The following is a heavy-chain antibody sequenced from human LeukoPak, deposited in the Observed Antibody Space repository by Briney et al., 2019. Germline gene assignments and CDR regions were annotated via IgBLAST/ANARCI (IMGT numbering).Heavy chain of an antibody. J-gene: IGHJ4*02. CDR3: ARFPWSGYYKSQAFDY. V-gene: IGHV1-18*01. CDR2: ISAYNGNT. Sequence: VASVKVSCKASGYTFTSYGISWVRQAPGQGLEWMGWISAYNGNTDYAQKLQGRVTMTTDTSTSTAYMELRSLRSDDTAVYYCARFPWSGYYKSQAFDYWGQGTLVTVSS. D-gene: IGHD3-3*01. CDR1: GYTFTSYG.